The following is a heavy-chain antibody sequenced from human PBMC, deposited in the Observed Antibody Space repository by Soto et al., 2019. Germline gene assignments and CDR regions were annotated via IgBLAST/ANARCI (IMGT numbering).Heavy chain of an antibody. V-gene: IGHV5-51*01. Sequence: GESLKISCKGSGYSFTSYWIGWVRQMPGKGLEWMGIIYPGDSDTRYSPSFQGQVTISADKSISTAYPQWSSLKASDTAMYYCARVDSSSPYVFDYWGQGTLVTVSS. CDR1: GYSFTSYW. CDR2: IYPGDSDT. D-gene: IGHD6-13*01. J-gene: IGHJ4*02. CDR3: ARVDSSSPYVFDY.